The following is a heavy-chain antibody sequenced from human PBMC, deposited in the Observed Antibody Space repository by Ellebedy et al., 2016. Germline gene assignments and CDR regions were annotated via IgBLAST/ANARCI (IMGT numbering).Heavy chain of an antibody. V-gene: IGHV3-7*01. J-gene: IGHJ4*02. CDR3: ARDWTLAAAGPSDY. CDR2: IKQDGSEK. D-gene: IGHD6-13*01. Sequence: GESLKISCAASGFTFSSYWMSWVRQAPGKGLEWVANIKQDGSEKYYVDSVKGRFTISRDNAKNSLYLQMNSLRAEDTAVYYCARDWTLAAAGPSDYWGQGTLVTVSS. CDR1: GFTFSSYW.